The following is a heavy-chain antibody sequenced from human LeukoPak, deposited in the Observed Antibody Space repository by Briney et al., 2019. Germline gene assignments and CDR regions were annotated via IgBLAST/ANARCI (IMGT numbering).Heavy chain of an antibody. CDR2: THYSGST. Sequence: PSETLSLTCTVSGGSISGYYWSWIRQPPGKGLEWIAYTHYSGSTNYNPPLKSRLTISVDTSKNQLSLQLNSMTDADTAVYYCARHGQNDGYPLDYWGRGTLVSVSS. D-gene: IGHD5-24*01. CDR1: GGSISGYY. J-gene: IGHJ4*02. CDR3: ARHGQNDGYPLDY. V-gene: IGHV4-59*08.